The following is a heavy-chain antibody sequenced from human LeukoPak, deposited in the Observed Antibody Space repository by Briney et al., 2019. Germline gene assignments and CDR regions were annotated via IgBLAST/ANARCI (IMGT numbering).Heavy chain of an antibody. V-gene: IGHV3-7*01. D-gene: IGHD6-6*01. J-gene: IGHJ4*02. CDR3: ARRESIAARRFDY. Sequence: PGGSLRLSCAASGFTFSRYWMSWVRQAPGKGLEWVANIKQDGSEKYYVDSVKGRFTISRDNAKNSLYLQMNSLRAEGTAVYYCARRESIAARRFDYWGQGTLVTVSS. CDR1: GFTFSRYW. CDR2: IKQDGSEK.